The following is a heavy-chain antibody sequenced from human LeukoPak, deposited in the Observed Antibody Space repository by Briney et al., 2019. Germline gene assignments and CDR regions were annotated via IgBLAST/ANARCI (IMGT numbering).Heavy chain of an antibody. Sequence: GGSLRLSCAASGFTFSSYGMSWVRQAPGKGLEWVSAISGSVGSTYYADSVKGRFTISRDNSKNTLYLQMNSLRAEDTAVYYCAKGVRPGIAAAGSFDYWGQGTLVTVSS. V-gene: IGHV3-23*01. CDR3: AKGVRPGIAAAGSFDY. J-gene: IGHJ4*02. CDR1: GFTFSSYG. CDR2: ISGSVGST. D-gene: IGHD6-13*01.